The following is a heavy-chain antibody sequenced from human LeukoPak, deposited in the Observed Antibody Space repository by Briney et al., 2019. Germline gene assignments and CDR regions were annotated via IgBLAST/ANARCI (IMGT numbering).Heavy chain of an antibody. CDR1: GFTSSSYW. Sequence: GGSLRLSCTASGFTSSSYWMSWVRQAPGKGLEWVSYISSSSSYTNYADSVKGRFTISRDNAKNSLYLQMNSLRAEDTAVYYCARRVVTASAFDIWGQGTMVTVSS. V-gene: IGHV3-21*05. J-gene: IGHJ3*02. CDR2: ISSSSSYT. CDR3: ARRVVTASAFDI. D-gene: IGHD2-21*02.